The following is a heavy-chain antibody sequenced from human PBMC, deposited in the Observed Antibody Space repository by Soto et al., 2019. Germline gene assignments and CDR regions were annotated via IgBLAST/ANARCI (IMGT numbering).Heavy chain of an antibody. J-gene: IGHJ6*02. CDR1: GGTFSSYA. V-gene: IGHV1-69*10. CDR3: ARGKSYYGSGKGIYDYYSLDV. D-gene: IGHD3-10*01. Sequence: SVKVSCKSSGGTFSSYAVSWVRQAPGQGLEWMGGVIPVFGLATYAQKVQGRVTITADKSTNTAYMEVSSLRSEDTAVYYCARGKSYYGSGKGIYDYYSLDVWGQGTTVTVSS. CDR2: VIPVFGLA.